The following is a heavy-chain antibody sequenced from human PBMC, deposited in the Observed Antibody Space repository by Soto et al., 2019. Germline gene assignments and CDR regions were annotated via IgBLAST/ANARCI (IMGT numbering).Heavy chain of an antibody. CDR1: GFTFSTYG. V-gene: IGHV3-30-3*01. CDR2: ISYDGSNK. J-gene: IGHJ6*02. Sequence: PGGSLRLSCAASGFTFSTYGMHWVRQAPGKGLEWVAVISYDGSNKYYVDSVKGRFTISRDNSKNTLSLQMNSLRAEDTAVYYCARDPWEMAIIKEEYYYYAMDVWGQGTTVTVSS. CDR3: ARDPWEMAIIKEEYYYYAMDV. D-gene: IGHD2-21*01.